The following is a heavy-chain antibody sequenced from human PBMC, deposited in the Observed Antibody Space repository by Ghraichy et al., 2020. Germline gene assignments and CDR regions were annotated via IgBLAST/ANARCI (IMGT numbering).Heavy chain of an antibody. Sequence: GGSLRLSCAASGVNSSNYWMSWVRQAPGKGLEWVAHINPAGTDKYYVDSVKGRFTISRDNAKNSLYLQLNSLRPGDTAVYFCATSQHSTAWNWGQGTLVTVSS. CDR2: INPAGTDK. V-gene: IGHV3-7*01. CDR1: GVNSSNYW. J-gene: IGHJ4*02. CDR3: ATSQHSTAWN. D-gene: IGHD2/OR15-2a*01.